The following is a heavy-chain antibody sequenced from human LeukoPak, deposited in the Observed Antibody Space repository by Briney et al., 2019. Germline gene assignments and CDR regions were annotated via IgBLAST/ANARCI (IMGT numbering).Heavy chain of an antibody. CDR2: INHSGST. V-gene: IGHV4-34*01. J-gene: IGHJ4*02. CDR3: ARVWYDYGDPFDY. CDR1: GGSFSGYY. D-gene: IGHD4-17*01. Sequence: SETLSLTCAVYGGSFSGYYWSWIRQPPGKGLDWIGEINHSGSTNYNPSLKSRVTISVDTSKNQFSLKLCSVTAADTAVYYCARVWYDYGDPFDYWGQGTLVTVSS.